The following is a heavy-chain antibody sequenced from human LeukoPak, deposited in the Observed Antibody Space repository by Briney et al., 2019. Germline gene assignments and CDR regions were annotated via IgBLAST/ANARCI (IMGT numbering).Heavy chain of an antibody. CDR2: ISGSGGST. CDR3: AKAFCSGGSCYPLYYFDY. D-gene: IGHD2-15*01. CDR1: GFTFSSYA. V-gene: IGHV3-23*01. J-gene: IGHJ4*02. Sequence: GGSLRLSCAASGFTFSSYAMTWVRQSPGKGLEWISTISGSGGSTYYADSVKGRFTISRGNSKDTLYLQMNSLRAEDTAVYYCAKAFCSGGSCYPLYYFDYWGQGTLVTVSS.